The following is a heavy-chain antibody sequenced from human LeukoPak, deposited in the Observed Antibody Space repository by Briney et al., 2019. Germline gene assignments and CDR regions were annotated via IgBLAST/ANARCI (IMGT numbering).Heavy chain of an antibody. Sequence: QPGRSLRLSCAASGFTFSSYAMHWVRQAPGKGLEWVAVISYDGSNKYYADSVKGRFTISRDNSKNTLYLQMNSLRAEDTAVYYCATLVATTRFDYWGQGTLVTVSS. CDR1: GFTFSSYA. V-gene: IGHV3-30-3*01. CDR3: ATLVATTRFDY. J-gene: IGHJ4*02. D-gene: IGHD5-12*01. CDR2: ISYDGSNK.